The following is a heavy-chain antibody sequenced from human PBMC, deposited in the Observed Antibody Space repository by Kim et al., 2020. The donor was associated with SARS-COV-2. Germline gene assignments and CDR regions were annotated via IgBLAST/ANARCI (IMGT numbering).Heavy chain of an antibody. D-gene: IGHD3-10*01. V-gene: IGHV1-69*13. J-gene: IGHJ5*02. CDR3: ARITGITMVRGVTKGNWFDP. CDR2: IIPIFGTA. CDR1: GGTFSSYA. Sequence: SVKVSCKASGGTFSSYAISWVRQAPGQGLEWMGGIIPIFGTANYAPKFQGRVTITADESTSTAYMELSSLRSEDTAVYYCARITGITMVRGVTKGNWFDPWGPGILVTVSS.